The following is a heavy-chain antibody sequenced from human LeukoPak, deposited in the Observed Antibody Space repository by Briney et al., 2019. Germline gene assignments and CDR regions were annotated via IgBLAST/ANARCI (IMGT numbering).Heavy chain of an antibody. CDR3: ARDGCSGGMGCNWFDP. V-gene: IGHV4-31*03. D-gene: IGHD2-15*01. CDR2: IYYSGST. J-gene: IGHJ5*02. Sequence: SQTLSLTCTVSGGSISSGGYYWSWIRQHPGKGLEWIGYIYYSGSTYYNPSLKSRVTISVDTSKNQFSLKLSSVTAADTAVYYCARDGCSGGMGCNWFDPWGQGTLVTVSS. CDR1: GGSISSGGYY.